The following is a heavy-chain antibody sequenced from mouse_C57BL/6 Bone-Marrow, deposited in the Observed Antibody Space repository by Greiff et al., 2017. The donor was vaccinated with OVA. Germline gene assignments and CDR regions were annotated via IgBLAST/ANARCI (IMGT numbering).Heavy chain of an antibody. V-gene: IGHV1-54*01. CDR2: INPGSGGT. CDR1: GYAFTNYL. D-gene: IGHD1-1*01. Sequence: VQLQQSGAELVRPGTSVKVSCKASGYAFTNYLIEWVKQRPGQGLEWIGVINPGSGGTNYNEKFKGKATLTADKSSSTAYMQLSSLTSEDSAVYFCARRDYSSRDYFDYWGQGTTLTVSS. CDR3: ARRDYSSRDYFDY. J-gene: IGHJ2*01.